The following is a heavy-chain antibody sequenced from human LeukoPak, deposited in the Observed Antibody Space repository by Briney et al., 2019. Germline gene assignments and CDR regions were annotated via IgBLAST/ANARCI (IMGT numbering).Heavy chain of an antibody. CDR3: ATGGPYCSGGNCYSHY. V-gene: IGHV3-23*01. Sequence: GGSLRLSCAASGFTFSSYAMSWVRQAPGKGLEWVSAISGSGGSTYYADSVKGRFTISRDNSKNTLYLQMNSLRAEDTAVYYCATGGPYCSGGNCYSHYWGQGTLVTVSS. J-gene: IGHJ4*02. D-gene: IGHD2-15*01. CDR2: ISGSGGST. CDR1: GFTFSSYA.